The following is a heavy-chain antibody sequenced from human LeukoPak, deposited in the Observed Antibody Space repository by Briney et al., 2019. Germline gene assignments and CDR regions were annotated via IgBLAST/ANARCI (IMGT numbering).Heavy chain of an antibody. CDR3: ARGNLWFGELVY. J-gene: IGHJ4*02. Sequence: GSLRLSCAASGFSFSRYNMNWVRQAPGKGLEWVSSISSSPSYIYYADSVKGRFTISRDDAKNSLYLQMNGLRAEDTAVYYCARGNLWFGELVYWGQGTLVTVSS. D-gene: IGHD3-10*01. V-gene: IGHV3-21*01. CDR2: ISSSPSYI. CDR1: GFSFSRYN.